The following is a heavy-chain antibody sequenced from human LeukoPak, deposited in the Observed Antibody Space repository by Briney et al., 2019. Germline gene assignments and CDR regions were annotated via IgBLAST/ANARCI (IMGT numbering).Heavy chain of an antibody. CDR2: IRYDGSNK. V-gene: IGHV3-30*02. CDR1: GFTFSSYG. D-gene: IGHD3-3*01. Sequence: GGSLRLSCAAFGFTFSSYGMHWVRQAPGKGLEWVAFIRYDGSNKYYADSVKGRFTISRDNSKNTLYLQMNSLRAEDTAVYYCANHDFWSGYYSYWGQGTLVTVSS. J-gene: IGHJ4*02. CDR3: ANHDFWSGYYSY.